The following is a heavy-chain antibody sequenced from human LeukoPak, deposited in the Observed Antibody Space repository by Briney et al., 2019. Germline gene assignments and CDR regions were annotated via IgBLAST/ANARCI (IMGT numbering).Heavy chain of an antibody. Sequence: TGGSLRLSCEASGFSFSSYWMHWVRQAPGKGLVWVSRINSDGSSTTYADSVKGRLTISRDNAKNTLYLQMNSLRAEDTAVYYCVREGRVSGYDSDYWGQGTLVTVSS. J-gene: IGHJ4*02. D-gene: IGHD5-12*01. CDR2: INSDGSST. CDR1: GFSFSSYW. V-gene: IGHV3-74*01. CDR3: VREGRVSGYDSDY.